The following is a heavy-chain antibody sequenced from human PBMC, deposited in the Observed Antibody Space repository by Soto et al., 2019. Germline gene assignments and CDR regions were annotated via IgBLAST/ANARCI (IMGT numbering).Heavy chain of an antibody. CDR1: GFTFNDYY. V-gene: IGHV3-11*01. CDR2: ISSSGSGI. Sequence: QVQLVESGGGLVKPGGSLRLSCAASGFTFNDYYLTWIRQAPGKGLEWVSYISSSGSGIYYADSMKGRFTISRDNAKKSLYLQMSSLRAEDTAVYYCARAYSDAFDSWGQGTMVTVSS. J-gene: IGHJ3*02. CDR3: ARAYSDAFDS. D-gene: IGHD2-15*01.